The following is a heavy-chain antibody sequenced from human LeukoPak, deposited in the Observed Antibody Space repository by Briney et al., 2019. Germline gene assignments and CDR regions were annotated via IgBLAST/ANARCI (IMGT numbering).Heavy chain of an antibody. Sequence: AGGSLRLSCAASGFSFSSSSMNWVRQAPGKGLEWVSSISSTSYYIYYEDLVRGRFTISRDNAKSSLYLQMNSLRAEDTAVYYCATGSYSSGRFDSWGQGTLVTVSS. CDR1: GFSFSSSS. V-gene: IGHV3-21*01. CDR3: ATGSYSSGRFDS. J-gene: IGHJ4*02. CDR2: ISSTSYYI. D-gene: IGHD6-19*01.